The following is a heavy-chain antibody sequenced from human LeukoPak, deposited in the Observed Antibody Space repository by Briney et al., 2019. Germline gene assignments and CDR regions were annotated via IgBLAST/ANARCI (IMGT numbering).Heavy chain of an antibody. J-gene: IGHJ4*02. Sequence: SVKGRFTISRDNSKNTLYLQMNSLRTEDTAVYYCARDLGNSGWYTFDYWGQGTLVTVSS. V-gene: IGHV3-30*01. CDR3: ARDLGNSGWYTFDY. D-gene: IGHD6-19*01.